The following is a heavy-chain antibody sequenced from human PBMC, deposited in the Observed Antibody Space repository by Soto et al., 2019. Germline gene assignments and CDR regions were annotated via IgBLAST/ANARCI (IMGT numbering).Heavy chain of an antibody. V-gene: IGHV4-61*08. Sequence: TSETLSLTCTVSGGSISSGGYYWSWIRQHPGKGLEWIGYIYSSGSTNYNPSLKSRVTISVDTSKNQFSLKLSSVTAADTAVYYCSLYQLHRFDPWGQGTLVTVS. CDR2: IYSSGST. CDR1: GGSISSGGYY. J-gene: IGHJ5*02. D-gene: IGHD2-2*01. CDR3: SLYQLHRFDP.